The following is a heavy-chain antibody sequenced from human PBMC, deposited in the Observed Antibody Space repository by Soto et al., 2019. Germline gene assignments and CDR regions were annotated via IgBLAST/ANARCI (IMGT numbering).Heavy chain of an antibody. J-gene: IGHJ2*01. V-gene: IGHV2-5*02. D-gene: IGHD1-26*01. Sequence: QITLKESGPTLVKPTQTLTLTCTFSGFSLSTCGVGVGWIRQPPGKALEWLALIYWDDDKRYSPSLKSRLTITKDISENQVVLTMTNMDPVDTATYYCAHTHIVGATRYWYFDLWGRGTLVIVSS. CDR3: AHTHIVGATRYWYFDL. CDR1: GFSLSTCGVG. CDR2: IYWDDDK.